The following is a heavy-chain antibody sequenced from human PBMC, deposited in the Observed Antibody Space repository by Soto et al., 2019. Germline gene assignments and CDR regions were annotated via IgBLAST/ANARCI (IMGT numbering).Heavy chain of an antibody. CDR2: ISYDGSNR. Sequence: QVQLVESGGGVIQPGGSLRLSCAASGFTFSNYAMHWVRQAPGKGLEWVAFISYDGSNRYYGDSVKGRFTISRDNSKNTLFLQMNSLRGDYTAVSYCAIDRRSTCCYWGQGTLVTVSS. CDR1: GFTFSNYA. CDR3: AIDRRSTCCY. J-gene: IGHJ4*02. D-gene: IGHD1-26*01. V-gene: IGHV3-30-3*01.